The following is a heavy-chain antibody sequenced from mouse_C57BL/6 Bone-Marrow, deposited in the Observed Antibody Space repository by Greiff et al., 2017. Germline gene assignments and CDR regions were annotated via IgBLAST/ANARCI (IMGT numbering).Heavy chain of an antibody. CDR2: IWRGGST. Sequence: VKLMESGPGLVQPSQSLSITCTVSGFSLTSYGVHWVRQSPGKGLEWLGVIWRGGSTDYNAAFKSRLSITKDNSKSQVFFKMNSLQADDTAIYYCASYDYGGNYFDYWGQGTTLTVSS. J-gene: IGHJ2*01. CDR3: ASYDYGGNYFDY. V-gene: IGHV2-5*01. D-gene: IGHD2-4*01. CDR1: GFSLTSYG.